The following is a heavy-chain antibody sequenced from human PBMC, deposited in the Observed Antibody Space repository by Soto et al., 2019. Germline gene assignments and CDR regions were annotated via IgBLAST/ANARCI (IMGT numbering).Heavy chain of an antibody. CDR2: ISYDGSNK. CDR1: GFTFSSYG. D-gene: IGHD3-22*01. Sequence: QVQLVESGGGVVQPGRSLRLSCAASGFTFSSYGMHWVRQAPGKGLEWVAVISYDGSNKYYADSVKGRFTISRDNSKNTLYLQMNSLRAEDTAVYYCVGSYYYDSSWGQGTLGTVSS. V-gene: IGHV3-30*03. CDR3: VGSYYYDSS. J-gene: IGHJ4*02.